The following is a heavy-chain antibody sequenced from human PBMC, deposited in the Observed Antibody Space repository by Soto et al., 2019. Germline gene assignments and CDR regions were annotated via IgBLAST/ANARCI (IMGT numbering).Heavy chain of an antibody. J-gene: IGHJ6*02. CDR2: IIPIFGTA. CDR3: ARDGPYSNYVIRTLYYYYYGMDV. CDR1: GGTFSSYA. D-gene: IGHD4-4*01. Sequence: QVQLVQSGAEVKKPGSSVKVSCKASGGTFSSYAISWVRQAPGQGLEWMGGIIPIFGTANYAQKFQGRVTITADKSTSTAYMELSSLRSEDTAVYYCARDGPYSNYVIRTLYYYYYGMDVWGQGTTVTVSS. V-gene: IGHV1-69*06.